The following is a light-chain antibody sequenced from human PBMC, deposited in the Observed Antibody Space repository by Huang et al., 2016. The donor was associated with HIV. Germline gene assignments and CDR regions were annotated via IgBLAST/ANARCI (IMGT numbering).Light chain of an antibody. CDR2: EGA. Sequence: DIVMTQTPLSLSVTPGQPASISCKSSQSLLHSDGKTYLYWYLQKQGQPPQLLIYEGANRFSGVPDRFSGSGSGTDFTVKISRVEAEDVGVYYCMHSTQHPYTFGQGTKLEIK. J-gene: IGKJ2*01. CDR1: QSLLHSDGKTY. V-gene: IGKV2D-29*01. CDR3: MHSTQHPYT.